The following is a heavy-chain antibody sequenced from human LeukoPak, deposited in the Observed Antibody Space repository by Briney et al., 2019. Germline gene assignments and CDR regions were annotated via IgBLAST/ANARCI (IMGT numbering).Heavy chain of an antibody. V-gene: IGHV3-30*02. CDR2: IRYDGNNK. D-gene: IGHD6-19*01. J-gene: IGHJ4*02. CDR1: GFTFSSYG. Sequence: HPGGSLRLSCAASGFTFSSYGMHWVRQAPGKGLEWVAFIRYDGNNKYYADSVKGRFTISRDDSKNTLYLQMNSLRAEDTAVYYCATEVGSGWSLQYRGQGTLVTVSS. CDR3: ATEVGSGWSLQY.